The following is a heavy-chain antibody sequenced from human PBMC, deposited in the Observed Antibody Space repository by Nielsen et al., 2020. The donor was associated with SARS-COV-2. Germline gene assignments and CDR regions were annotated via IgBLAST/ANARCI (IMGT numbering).Heavy chain of an antibody. Sequence: ASVKVSCKASGYTFTNYDINWVRQAPGQGLEWMGWMNPKSGNTGYAQKFQGRVTMTRDTSTSTVYMELSSLRSEDTAVYYCARVADSSSIWGQGTMVTVSS. CDR2: MNPKSGNT. CDR1: GYTFTNYD. V-gene: IGHV1-8*01. J-gene: IGHJ3*02. CDR3: ARVADSSSI. D-gene: IGHD6-13*01.